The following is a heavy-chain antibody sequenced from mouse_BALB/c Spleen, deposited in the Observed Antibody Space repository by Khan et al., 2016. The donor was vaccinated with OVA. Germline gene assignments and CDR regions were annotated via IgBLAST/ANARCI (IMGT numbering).Heavy chain of an antibody. CDR1: GYTFTSYW. J-gene: IGHJ2*01. D-gene: IGHD1-1*02. CDR3: ARAWGGKLPLDY. CDR2: IAPGSGST. V-gene: IGHV1S41*01. Sequence: DLVKPGASVKLSCKASGYTFTSYWINWIKQRPGQGLEWIGRIAPGSGSTYYNEMFKGKATLTVDTSSSTAYIQLSSLSSEDSAVXGCARAWGGKLPLDYWGQGTTITSTS.